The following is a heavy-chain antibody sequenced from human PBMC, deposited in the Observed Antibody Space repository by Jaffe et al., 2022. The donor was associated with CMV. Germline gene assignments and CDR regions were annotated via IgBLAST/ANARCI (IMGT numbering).Heavy chain of an antibody. Sequence: QVQLVESGGGVVQPGRSLRLSCAASGFTFSSYGMHWVRQAPGKGLEWVAVIWYDGSNKYYADSVKGRFTISRDNSKNTLYLQMNSLRAEDTAVYYCARAPESEGEAFGGVCDYWGQGTLVTVSS. CDR1: GFTFSSYG. D-gene: IGHD3-16*01. CDR2: IWYDGSNK. CDR3: ARAPESEGEAFGGVCDY. V-gene: IGHV3-33*08. J-gene: IGHJ4*02.